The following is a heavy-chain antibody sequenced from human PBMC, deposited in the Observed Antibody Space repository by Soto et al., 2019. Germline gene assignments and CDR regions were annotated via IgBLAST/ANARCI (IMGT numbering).Heavy chain of an antibody. D-gene: IGHD3-16*01. V-gene: IGHV3-53*01. CDR3: AGGLALAGDYDTGVNTYYYGMDV. CDR2: IYSGGST. Sequence: GGSLRLSCAASGFTVSSNYMSWVRQAPGKGLEWVSVIYSGGSTYYADSVKGRFTISRDNSKNTLYLQMNSLRAEDTAVYYCAGGLALAGDYDTGVNTYYYGMDVWGQGTTVTVSS. J-gene: IGHJ6*02. CDR1: GFTVSSNY.